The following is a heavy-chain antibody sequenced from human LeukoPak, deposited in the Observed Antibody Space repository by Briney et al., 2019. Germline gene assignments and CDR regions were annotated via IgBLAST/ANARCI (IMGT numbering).Heavy chain of an antibody. J-gene: IGHJ4*02. CDR3: ARARVVVTTIAGLTFDY. CDR2: IHQSGST. CDR1: GYSISSGYY. D-gene: IGHD2-21*02. Sequence: SETLSLTCTVSGYSISSGYYWGWIRQPPGKGLEWIGSIHQSGSTYYNPSLKSRVTISVDTSKNQFPLKLSSVTAADTAVYYCARARVVVTTIAGLTFDYWGQGTLVTVSS. V-gene: IGHV4-38-2*02.